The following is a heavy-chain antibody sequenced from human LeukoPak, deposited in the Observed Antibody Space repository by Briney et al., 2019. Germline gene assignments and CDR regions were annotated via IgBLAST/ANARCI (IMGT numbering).Heavy chain of an antibody. CDR3: ATYSSSPLGYYYYYMDV. J-gene: IGHJ6*03. CDR1: GYAFTSYG. V-gene: IGHV1-18*01. CDR2: ISAYNGNT. D-gene: IGHD6-13*01. Sequence: GASVKVSCKASGYAFTSYGISWVRQAPGQGLEWMGWISAYNGNTNYAQKLQGRDTMTTDTSTSTAYMGLRSLRSDDTAVYYCATYSSSPLGYYYYYMDVWGKGTTVTVSS.